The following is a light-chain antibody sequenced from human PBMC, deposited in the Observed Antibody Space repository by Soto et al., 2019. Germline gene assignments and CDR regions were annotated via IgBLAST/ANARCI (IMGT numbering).Light chain of an antibody. CDR2: RAS. V-gene: IGKV3-15*01. CDR3: QQYSKWPPIT. J-gene: IGKJ5*01. CDR1: QSLSGN. Sequence: EIVMTQSPAALTGSPGETVTLSCSASQSLSGNLAWYQQKPGQAPRLLIFRASTRATGVPARFSGRGSGTEFTLTISGLQSEDFAVYYCQQYSKWPPITFGQGTRLEIK.